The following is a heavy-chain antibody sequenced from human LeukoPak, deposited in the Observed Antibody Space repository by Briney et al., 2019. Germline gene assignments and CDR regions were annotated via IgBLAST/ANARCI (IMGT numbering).Heavy chain of an antibody. J-gene: IGHJ4*02. D-gene: IGHD3-16*01. CDR3: ARGKGVMITFGGVMGY. V-gene: IGHV1-46*01. CDR2: INPSGGST. Sequence: ASVKVSCKASGYTFTSYYMHWVRQAPGLGLEWMGKINPSGGSTSYAQKFQGRVTMTRDTSTSTVYMELSSLRSEDTAVYYCARGKGVMITFGGVMGYWGQGTLVTVSS. CDR1: GYTFTSYY.